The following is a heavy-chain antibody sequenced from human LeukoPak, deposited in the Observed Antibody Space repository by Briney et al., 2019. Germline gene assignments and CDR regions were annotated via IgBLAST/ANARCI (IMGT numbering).Heavy chain of an antibody. CDR2: IIPIFGTA. CDR1: GCTFSSYA. Sequence: GASVKVSCKASGCTFSSYAISWVRQAPGQGLEWMGGIIPIFGTANYAQKFQGRVTITADESTSTAYMELSSLRSEDTAVYYCARANIVATIGGGGAFDIWGQGTMVTVSS. D-gene: IGHD5-12*01. V-gene: IGHV1-69*13. CDR3: ARANIVATIGGGGAFDI. J-gene: IGHJ3*02.